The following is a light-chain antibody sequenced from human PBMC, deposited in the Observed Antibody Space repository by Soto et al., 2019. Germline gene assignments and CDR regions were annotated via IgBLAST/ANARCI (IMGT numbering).Light chain of an antibody. CDR2: DIS. J-gene: IGKJ5*01. V-gene: IGKV3-15*01. CDR1: QTVSRN. Sequence: EVVMTQSPGPPAVSPGERTTPSRRASQTVSRNLAWYQQRPGQAPRLLIYDISNRATGVPARFSGSGSETEFTLTIRSLQSEDFAVYFCQQYNNWPSFGQGTRLEIK. CDR3: QQYNNWPS.